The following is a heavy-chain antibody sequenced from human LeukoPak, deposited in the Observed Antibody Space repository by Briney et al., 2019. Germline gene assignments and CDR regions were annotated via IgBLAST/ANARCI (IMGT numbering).Heavy chain of an antibody. CDR3: ARVRFGKFGTVY. D-gene: IGHD3-10*01. CDR2: INPSGGST. CDR1: GYTFTSYY. J-gene: IGHJ4*02. Sequence: ASVKVSCKASGYTFTSYYMHWVRQAPGQGLEWMGIINPSGGSTSYAQKFQGRVTMTRDTSTSTVYMELSSLSSEDTAVYYCARVRFGKFGTVYWGQGTLVTVSS. V-gene: IGHV1-46*01.